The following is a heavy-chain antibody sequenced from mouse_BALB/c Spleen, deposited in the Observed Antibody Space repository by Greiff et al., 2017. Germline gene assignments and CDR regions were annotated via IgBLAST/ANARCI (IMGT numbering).Heavy chain of an antibody. CDR1: GFTFSSYG. CDR3: ARGSVITTATDYAMDY. J-gene: IGHJ4*01. CDR2: INSNGGST. Sequence: EVKLMESGGGLVQPGGSLKLSCAASGFTFSSYGMSWVRQTPDKRLELVATINSNGGSTYYPDSVKGRFTISRDNAKNTLYLQMSSLKSEDTAMYYCARGSVITTATDYAMDYWGQGTSVTVSS. D-gene: IGHD1-2*01. V-gene: IGHV5-6-3*01.